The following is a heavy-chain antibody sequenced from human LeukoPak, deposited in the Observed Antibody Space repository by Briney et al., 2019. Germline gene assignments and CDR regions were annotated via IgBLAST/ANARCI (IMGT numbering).Heavy chain of an antibody. CDR2: IYSGGST. CDR1: GFTFSNYA. D-gene: IGHD4-17*01. CDR3: ARDPPTVTTLGSQDY. V-gene: IGHV3-66*01. Sequence: GGSLRLSCAASGFTFSNYAMSWVRQAPGKGLEWVSVIYSGGSTYYADSVKGRFTISKDNSKNTLYLQMNSLRAEDTAVYYCARDPPTVTTLGSQDYWGQGTLVTVSS. J-gene: IGHJ4*02.